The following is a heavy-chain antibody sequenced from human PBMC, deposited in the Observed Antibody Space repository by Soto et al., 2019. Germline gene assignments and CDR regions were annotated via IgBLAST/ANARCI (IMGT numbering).Heavy chain of an antibody. Sequence: LRLSCAASGFTFSSYAMSWVRQAPGKGLEWVSAISGSGGSTYYADSVKGRFTISRDNSKNTLYLQMNSLRAEDTAVYYCAKGGGWYYDSSGYYPYWGQGTLVTVSS. J-gene: IGHJ4*02. CDR3: AKGGGWYYDSSGYYPY. D-gene: IGHD3-22*01. CDR1: GFTFSSYA. CDR2: ISGSGGST. V-gene: IGHV3-23*01.